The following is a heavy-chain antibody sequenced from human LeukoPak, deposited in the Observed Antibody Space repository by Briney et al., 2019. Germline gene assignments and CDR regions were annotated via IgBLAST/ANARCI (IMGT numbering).Heavy chain of an antibody. CDR1: GGSFSGYY. V-gene: IGHV4-34*01. D-gene: IGHD3-16*01. J-gene: IGHJ6*03. Sequence: SETLSLTCAVYGGSFSGYYWSWIRQPPGKGLEWIGEINHSGSTNYNPSLKSRVTISVDTSKNQFSLKLSSVTAADTAVYYCARGGRGRQGVRYYSYRDVWGKGTTVTVSS. CDR2: INHSGST. CDR3: ARGGRGRQGVRYYSYRDV.